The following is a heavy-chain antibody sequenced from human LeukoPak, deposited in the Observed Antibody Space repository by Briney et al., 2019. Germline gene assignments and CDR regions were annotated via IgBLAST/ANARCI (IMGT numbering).Heavy chain of an antibody. Sequence: GGSLRLSCAASGFTFSSYWMHWVRQAPGKGLVWVSRINGDGSSITYADSVKGRFTISRDNAKNTLYPQMNSLRVEDTAVYFCAREGRVSGYDFDCWGQGTLVTVSS. V-gene: IGHV3-74*03. J-gene: IGHJ4*02. CDR1: GFTFSSYW. CDR3: AREGRVSGYDFDC. D-gene: IGHD5-12*01. CDR2: INGDGSSI.